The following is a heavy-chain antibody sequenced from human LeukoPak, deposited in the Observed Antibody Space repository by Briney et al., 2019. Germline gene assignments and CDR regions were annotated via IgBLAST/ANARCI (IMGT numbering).Heavy chain of an antibody. V-gene: IGHV4-59*01. CDR3: ARGGGEYRYDPYFDY. CDR2: FYYNGST. J-gene: IGHJ4*02. D-gene: IGHD5-18*01. Sequence: SETLSLTCTVSSGSISSYYWSWIRQPPGKGLEWIGCFYYNGSTNYSPSFESRVTMSVDTSKNQFSLKLSSVTAADTAVYYCARGGGEYRYDPYFDYWGQGTLVTVSS. CDR1: SGSISSYY.